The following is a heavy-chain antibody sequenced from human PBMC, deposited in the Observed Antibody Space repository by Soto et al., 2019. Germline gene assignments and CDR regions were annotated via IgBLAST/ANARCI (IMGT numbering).Heavy chain of an antibody. D-gene: IGHD6-19*01. CDR3: AKDTGTSPLQWLIDSCFDN. Sequence: PWVSRRLSGSPAGFACKSYAMIWVRQAPGKGREWGSRSSHRGPSGGKTSYAASVKGRFTISRDNCKTTLSLQINSLRAEDTAVYSCAKDTGTSPLQWLIDSCFDNWGQGALVSV. V-gene: IGHV3-23*01. CDR2: SSHRGPSGGKT. J-gene: IGHJ4*02. CDR1: GFACKSYA.